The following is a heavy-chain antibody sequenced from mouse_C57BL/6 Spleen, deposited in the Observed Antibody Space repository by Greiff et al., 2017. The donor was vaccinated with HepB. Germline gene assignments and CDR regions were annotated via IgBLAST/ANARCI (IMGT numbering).Heavy chain of an antibody. CDR3: AYDSFAY. Sequence: EVKLVESGGGLVKPGGSLKLSCAASGFTFSSYAMSWVRQTPEKRLEWVATISDGGSYTYYPDNVKGRFTISRDNAKNNLYLQMSHLKSEDTAMYYCAYDSFAYWGQGTLVTVSA. CDR2: ISDGGSYT. V-gene: IGHV5-4*03. J-gene: IGHJ3*01. D-gene: IGHD2-4*01. CDR1: GFTFSSYA.